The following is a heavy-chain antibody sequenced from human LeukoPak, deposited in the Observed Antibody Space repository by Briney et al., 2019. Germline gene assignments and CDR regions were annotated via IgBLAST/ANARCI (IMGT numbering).Heavy chain of an antibody. Sequence: SETLSLTCTVSGGSISSYYWNWIRQSPGKGLEWIGDIYYSGSTNYNPSLKSRVTISVDTSKNQFSLRLTSVTAADTAVYYCAREGMAVGFARFPIFNYWGQGTLVTVSP. V-gene: IGHV4-59*01. CDR1: GGSISSYY. CDR3: AREGMAVGFARFPIFNY. D-gene: IGHD6-19*01. CDR2: IYYSGST. J-gene: IGHJ4*02.